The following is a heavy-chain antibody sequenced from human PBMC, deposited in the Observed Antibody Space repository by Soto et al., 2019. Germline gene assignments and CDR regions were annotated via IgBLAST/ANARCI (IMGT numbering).Heavy chain of an antibody. CDR2: VRSKAFGGTT. CDR1: GFTFGDYA. CDR3: TKEGMAGGYFFDY. V-gene: IGHV3-49*03. Sequence: CSAAGFTFGDYAMSWFRQAPGKGLEWVGFVRSKAFGGTTEYAASVKGRFTASRDDSKSIAYLQMNSLKTEDTAVYYCTKEGMAGGYFFDYWGQGTLVTVSS. J-gene: IGHJ4*01. D-gene: IGHD3-10*01.